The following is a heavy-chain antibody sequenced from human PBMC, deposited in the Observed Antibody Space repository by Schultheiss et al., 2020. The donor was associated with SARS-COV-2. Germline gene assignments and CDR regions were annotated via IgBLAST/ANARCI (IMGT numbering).Heavy chain of an antibody. J-gene: IGHJ4*02. CDR2: IYTSGST. V-gene: IGHV4-59*10. D-gene: IGHD6-13*01. CDR1: GGSFSGYY. CDR3: ARGFSSSWYYFDY. Sequence: SETLSLTCAVYGGSFSGYYWSWIRQPPGKGLEWIGRIYTSGSTNYNPSLRSRLTVSLDTSKNQFTLNLTSVTAADTAVYYCARGFSSSWYYFDYWGQGILVTVSS.